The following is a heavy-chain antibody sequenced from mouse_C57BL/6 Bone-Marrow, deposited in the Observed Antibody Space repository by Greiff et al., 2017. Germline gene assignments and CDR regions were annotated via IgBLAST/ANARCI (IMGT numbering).Heavy chain of an antibody. Sequence: QVQLQQPGAELVKPGASVKMSCKASGYTFTSYWITWVKQRPGQGLEWIGDIYPGSGSTNYNEKFKSKATLTVDTSSSTAYMQLSSLTSEDSAVYYCARWAYGYSLGYYFDYWGQGTTLTVSS. D-gene: IGHD2-2*01. CDR3: ARWAYGYSLGYYFDY. CDR1: GYTFTSYW. V-gene: IGHV1-55*01. CDR2: IYPGSGST. J-gene: IGHJ2*01.